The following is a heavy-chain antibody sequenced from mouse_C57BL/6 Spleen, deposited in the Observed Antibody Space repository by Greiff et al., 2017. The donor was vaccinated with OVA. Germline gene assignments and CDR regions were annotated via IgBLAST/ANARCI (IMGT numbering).Heavy chain of an antibody. CDR3: ARERQLRLPFAY. CDR1: GYTFTDYN. CDR2: INPNNGGT. V-gene: IGHV1-22*01. Sequence: EVQLQQSGPELVKPGASVKMSCKASGYTFTDYNMHWVKQSHGKSLEWIGYINPNNGGTSYNQKFKGKATLTVNKSSSTAYMELRSLTSEDSAVYYCARERQLRLPFAYWGQGTLVTVSA. D-gene: IGHD3-2*02. J-gene: IGHJ3*01.